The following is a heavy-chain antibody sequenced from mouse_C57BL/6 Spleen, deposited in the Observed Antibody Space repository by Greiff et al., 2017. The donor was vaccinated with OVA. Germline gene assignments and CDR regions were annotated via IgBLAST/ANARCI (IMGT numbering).Heavy chain of an antibody. Sequence: EVKLVESGGGLVKPGGSLKLSCAASGFTFSSYAMSWVRQTPEKRLEWVATISDGGSYTYYPDNVKGRFTISRDNAKNNLYLQMSHLKSEDTAMYYCAREGPGAWFAYWGQGTLVTVSA. CDR1: GFTFSSYA. CDR2: ISDGGSYT. V-gene: IGHV5-4*01. J-gene: IGHJ3*01. CDR3: AREGPGAWFAY.